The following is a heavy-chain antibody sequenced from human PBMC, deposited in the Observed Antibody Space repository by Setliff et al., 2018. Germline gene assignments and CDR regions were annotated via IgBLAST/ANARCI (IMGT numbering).Heavy chain of an antibody. CDR2: ISPHTGVT. Sequence: ASVKVSCKASGYPLTAYYIHWVRQAPGQGLEWMGWISPHTGVTNYAQKFQGRVTMTTDTSTSTAYMELRSLRSDDTAVYYCARDLDYQYYYDSSGRDAFDIWGQGTMVTVSS. D-gene: IGHD3-22*01. CDR3: ARDLDYQYYYDSSGRDAFDI. J-gene: IGHJ3*02. V-gene: IGHV1-18*04. CDR1: GYPLTAYY.